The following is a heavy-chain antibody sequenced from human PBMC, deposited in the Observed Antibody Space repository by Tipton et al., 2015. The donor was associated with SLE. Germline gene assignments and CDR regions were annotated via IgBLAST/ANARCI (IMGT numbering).Heavy chain of an antibody. CDR2: IDPSDSYT. J-gene: IGHJ4*02. CDR1: GYSFTSYW. CDR3: AMFDIVVVVAAIADY. D-gene: IGHD2-2*01. Sequence: QLVQSGAEVKKPGESLKISCKGSGYSFTSYWIAWVRQMPGKGLEWMGRIDPSDSYTNYSPSFQGHVTISVDKSISTAYLQWSSLKASDTAMYYCAMFDIVVVVAAIADYWGQGTLVTVSS. V-gene: IGHV5-10-1*01.